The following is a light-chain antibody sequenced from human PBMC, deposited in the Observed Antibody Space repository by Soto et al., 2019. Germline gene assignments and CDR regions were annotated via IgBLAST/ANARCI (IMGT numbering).Light chain of an antibody. CDR2: DVS. Sequence: QSVLTQPASVSGSPGQSITVSCTGTSNDVGAYNYVSWYQQHPGTAPKLMIYDVSNRPSGASNRFSGSKSGNTASLTISGLQAEDEADYYCTSYKSSRTYVFGTGTKVT. CDR1: SNDVGAYNY. V-gene: IGLV2-14*03. CDR3: TSYKSSRTYV. J-gene: IGLJ1*01.